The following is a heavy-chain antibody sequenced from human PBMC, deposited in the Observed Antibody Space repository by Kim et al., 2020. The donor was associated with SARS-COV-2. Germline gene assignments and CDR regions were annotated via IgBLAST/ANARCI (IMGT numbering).Heavy chain of an antibody. CDR1: GFTFDDYA. V-gene: IGHV3-43*02. CDR2: ISGDGGST. Sequence: GGSLRLSCAASGFTFDDYAMHWVRQAPGKGLEWVSLISGDGGSTYYADSVKGRFTISRDNSKNSLYLQMNSLRTEDTALYYCAKDLYGSGSYYKSPDDAFDIWGQGTMVTVSS. CDR3: AKDLYGSGSYYKSPDDAFDI. D-gene: IGHD3-10*01. J-gene: IGHJ3*02.